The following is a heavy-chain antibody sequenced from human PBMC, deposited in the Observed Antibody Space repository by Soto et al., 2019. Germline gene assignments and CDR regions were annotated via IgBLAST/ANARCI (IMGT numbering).Heavy chain of an antibody. CDR3: RSRAAGTYYYYYMDV. D-gene: IGHD6-13*01. CDR2: ISSSSSYI. Sequence: GGSLRLSCAASGFTFSSYSMNWVRQAPGKGLEWVSSISSSSSYIYYADSVKGRFTISRDNAKNSLYLQMNSLRAEDTAVYYCRSRAAGTYYYYYMDVWGKGTTVTVSS. J-gene: IGHJ6*03. CDR1: GFTFSSYS. V-gene: IGHV3-21*01.